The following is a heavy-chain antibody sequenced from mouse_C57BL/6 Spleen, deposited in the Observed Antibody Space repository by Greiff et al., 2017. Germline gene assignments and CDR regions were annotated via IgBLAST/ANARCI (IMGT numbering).Heavy chain of an antibody. J-gene: IGHJ2*01. Sequence: EVQGVESGGDLVKPGGSLKLSCAASGFTFSSYGMSWVRQTPDKRLEWVATISSGGSYTYYPDSVKGRFTISRDNAKNTLYLQMSSLKSEDTAMYYCARHHYYGSNYFDYWGQGTTLTVSS. CDR1: GFTFSSYG. V-gene: IGHV5-6*01. CDR3: ARHHYYGSNYFDY. CDR2: ISSGGSYT. D-gene: IGHD1-1*01.